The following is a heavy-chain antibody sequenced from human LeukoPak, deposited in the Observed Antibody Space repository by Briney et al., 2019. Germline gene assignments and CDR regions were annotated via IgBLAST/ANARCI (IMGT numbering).Heavy chain of an antibody. CDR3: AREGSSYGGNWFDP. D-gene: IGHD6-13*01. J-gene: IGHJ5*02. Sequence: GASVKVSCKASGYTFTSYGISWVRQAPGQGLEWMGGIIPIFGTANYAQKFQGRVTIAADESTSTAYMELSSLRSEDTAVYYCAREGSSYGGNWFDPWGQGTLVTVSS. V-gene: IGHV1-69*13. CDR1: GYTFTSYG. CDR2: IIPIFGTA.